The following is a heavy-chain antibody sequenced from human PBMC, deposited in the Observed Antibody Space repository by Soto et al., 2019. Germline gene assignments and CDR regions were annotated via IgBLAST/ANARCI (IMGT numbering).Heavy chain of an antibody. Sequence: GGSLRLSCAASGFTFSTYWMSWVRQAPGEGLEWVANIKQDGSEKYYVDSVKGRFTISRDNTKKSLYLQMNSLRAEDTAVYYCASRYLEYCSSASCSAPYDFWGQGTLVTVSS. CDR2: IKQDGSEK. CDR1: GFTFSTYW. V-gene: IGHV3-7*05. D-gene: IGHD2-2*01. J-gene: IGHJ4*02. CDR3: ASRYLEYCSSASCSAPYDF.